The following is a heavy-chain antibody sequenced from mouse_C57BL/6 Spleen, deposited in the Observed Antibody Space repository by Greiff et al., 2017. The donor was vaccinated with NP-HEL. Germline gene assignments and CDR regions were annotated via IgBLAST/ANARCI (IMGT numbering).Heavy chain of an antibody. CDR2: IYWDDDK. Sequence: VKLMESGPGIMQSSQTLSLTCSFSGFSLRTSGMGVSWIRQPSGKGLEWLAHIYWDDDKRYNPSLKSRLTISKDTSRNQVFLKITSVDTADTATYYCARGIYYDYDVGFDYWGQGTTLTVSS. CDR1: GFSLRTSGMG. J-gene: IGHJ2*01. D-gene: IGHD2-4*01. V-gene: IGHV8-12*01. CDR3: ARGIYYDYDVGFDY.